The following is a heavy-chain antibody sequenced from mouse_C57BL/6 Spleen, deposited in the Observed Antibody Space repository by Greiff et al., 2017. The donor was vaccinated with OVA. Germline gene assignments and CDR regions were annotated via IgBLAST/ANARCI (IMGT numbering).Heavy chain of an antibody. CDR1: GYAFSSYW. D-gene: IGHD4-1*01. Sequence: QVQLQQSGAELVKPGASVKISCKASGYAFSSYWMNWVKQRPGKGLEWIGQIYPGDGDTNYNGKFKGKATLTADKSSSTAYMQLSSLTSEDSAVYFCAREGTGLYYAMDYWGQGTSVTVSS. V-gene: IGHV1-80*01. CDR3: AREGTGLYYAMDY. J-gene: IGHJ4*01. CDR2: IYPGDGDT.